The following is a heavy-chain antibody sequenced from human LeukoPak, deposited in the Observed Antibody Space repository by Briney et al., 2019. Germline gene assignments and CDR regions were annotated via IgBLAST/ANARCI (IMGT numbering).Heavy chain of an antibody. D-gene: IGHD5-18*01. J-gene: IGHJ5*02. CDR2: INPNSGGT. V-gene: IGHV1-2*02. Sequence: ASVKVSCKASGYTFTSNYMHWVRQAPGQGLEWMGWINPNSGGTNYAQKFQGRVTMTRDTSISTAYMELSRLRSDDTAVYYCARDSGYSYGYLGRSYWFDPWGQGTLVTVSS. CDR1: GYTFTSNY. CDR3: ARDSGYSYGYLGRSYWFDP.